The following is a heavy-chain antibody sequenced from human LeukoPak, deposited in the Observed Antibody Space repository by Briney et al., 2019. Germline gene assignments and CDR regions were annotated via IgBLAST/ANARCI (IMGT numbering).Heavy chain of an antibody. D-gene: IGHD3-3*01. V-gene: IGHV3-48*04. CDR1: GFTFSSYG. Sequence: GGTLRLSCAASGFTFSSYGMSWVRQAPGKGLEWIAYLSSSGSAFSYADSVKGRFTIARDNAKNSVYLEMNSLRADDTAVYYCARSARLMKGVVEVTALDDWGQGTLVTVSS. CDR3: ARSARLMKGVVEVTALDD. CDR2: LSSSGSAF. J-gene: IGHJ4*02.